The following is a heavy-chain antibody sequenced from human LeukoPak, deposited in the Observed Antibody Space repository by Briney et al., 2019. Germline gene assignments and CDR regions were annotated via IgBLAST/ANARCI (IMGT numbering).Heavy chain of an antibody. CDR3: ARRGYDILTGYSWYNWFDP. CDR1: GFTFTSYA. V-gene: IGHV3-23*01. Sequence: GGSLRLSCAASGFTFTSYAMSWVRQAPGKGLEWVSVASGSGTTTHYADSVKGRFTISRDDSKNTLYLQMNSLRVEDTAVYYCARRGYDILTGYSWYNWFDPWGQGALVTVSS. J-gene: IGHJ5*02. D-gene: IGHD3-9*01. CDR2: ASGSGTTT.